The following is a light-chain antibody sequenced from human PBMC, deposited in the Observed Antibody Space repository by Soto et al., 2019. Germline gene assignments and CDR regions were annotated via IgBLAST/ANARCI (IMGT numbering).Light chain of an antibody. CDR3: CSYAGSYSYV. J-gene: IGLJ1*01. CDR2: DVS. CDR1: SSDVGGYNY. V-gene: IGLV2-11*01. Sequence: QSVLTQPRSVSGSPGQSVTISCTGTSSDVGGYNYVSWYRQHPGKAPKLMIYDVSKRPSGVPDRFSGSKSGNTASLTISGLQAEDEADYYCCSYAGSYSYVFGTGTKVTVL.